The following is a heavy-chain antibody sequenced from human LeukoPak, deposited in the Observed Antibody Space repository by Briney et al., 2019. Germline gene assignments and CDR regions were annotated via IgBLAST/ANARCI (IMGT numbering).Heavy chain of an antibody. CDR1: GGSISSYY. CDR3: ARSLWWSSAFGI. V-gene: IGHV4-59*08. CDR2: IYYSGST. D-gene: IGHD2-21*01. Sequence: SETLSLTCTVSGGSISSYYWSWIRQPPGKGLEWIGYIYYSGSTNYNPSLKSRVTISVDTSKNQFSLKLSSVTAADTAVYYCARSLWWSSAFGIWGQGTMVTVSS. J-gene: IGHJ3*02.